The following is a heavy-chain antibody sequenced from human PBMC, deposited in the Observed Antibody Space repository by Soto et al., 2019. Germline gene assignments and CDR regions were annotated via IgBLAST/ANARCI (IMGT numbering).Heavy chain of an antibody. J-gene: IGHJ4*02. Sequence: QVQLQESGPGLVKPSETLSLTCTVSGDSISSYYWTWIRQPPGKGLEWIGYISYSGSTKYNPSLKSRVTISVDTSKNQFSLKLRSVTAADTAVYYCASGLNPHSGYDLIFDYWGQGTLVTVSS. CDR2: ISYSGST. CDR3: ASGLNPHSGYDLIFDY. CDR1: GDSISSYY. D-gene: IGHD5-12*01. V-gene: IGHV4-59*01.